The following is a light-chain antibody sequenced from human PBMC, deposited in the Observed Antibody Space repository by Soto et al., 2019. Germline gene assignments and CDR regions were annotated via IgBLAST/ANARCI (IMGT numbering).Light chain of an antibody. CDR2: INT. CDR3: QSYDSTLQTYV. J-gene: IGLJ1*01. V-gene: IGLV1-40*01. Sequence: QSALTQPPSVSGAPGQRVTISCAGGSSNIGAGYDVHWYQHIPGTAPKLLIYINTNRPSGVPDRFSGSRSGPSASLAITGLQAQDEAVYFCQSYDSTLQTYVFGSGTKVTVL. CDR1: SSNIGAGYD.